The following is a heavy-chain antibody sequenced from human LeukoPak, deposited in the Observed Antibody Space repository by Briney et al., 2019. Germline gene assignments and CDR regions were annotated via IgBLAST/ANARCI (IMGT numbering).Heavy chain of an antibody. V-gene: IGHV3-23*01. CDR3: ARDCGSGGCDY. CDR1: GFTFNSYA. Sequence: GGSLRLSCAASGFTFNSYAMSWVRQAPEKGLEWVATISGSGGGTYYADSVKGRFTISRDDSKNTLYLQMNSLRAEDTAVYYCARDCGSGGCDYWGQGTLVTVSS. D-gene: IGHD2-15*01. J-gene: IGHJ4*01. CDR2: ISGSGGGT.